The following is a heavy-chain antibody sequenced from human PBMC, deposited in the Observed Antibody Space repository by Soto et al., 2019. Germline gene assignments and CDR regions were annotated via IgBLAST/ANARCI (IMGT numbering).Heavy chain of an antibody. J-gene: IGHJ6*02. D-gene: IGHD3-16*02. CDR3: TKDTDRTYYYGMDV. V-gene: IGHV3-9*01. CDR2: ISWNSGAI. CDR1: GFTFEDYA. Sequence: GGSLRLSCAASGFTFEDYAMHWVRQGPGKGLEWVSGISWNSGAIGYADSVKGRFTISRDNAKNFLYLQMNSLRAEDTALYYCTKDTDRTYYYGMDVWGQGTTVTVSS.